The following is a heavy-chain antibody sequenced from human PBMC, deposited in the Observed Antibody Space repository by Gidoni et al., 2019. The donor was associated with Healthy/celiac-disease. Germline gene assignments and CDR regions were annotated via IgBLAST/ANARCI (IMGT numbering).Heavy chain of an antibody. J-gene: IGHJ4*02. D-gene: IGHD6-13*01. Sequence: EVQLVESGGGLVKPGGSLRLSCAASGFTFRSYSMNWVRQAPGKGLEWVSSISNSSSYIYYADSVKGRFTIYRDNAKNSLYLQMNSLRAEDTAVYYCARDLVGIAAAGDYWGQGTLVTVSS. CDR1: GFTFRSYS. V-gene: IGHV3-21*01. CDR3: ARDLVGIAAAGDY. CDR2: ISNSSSYI.